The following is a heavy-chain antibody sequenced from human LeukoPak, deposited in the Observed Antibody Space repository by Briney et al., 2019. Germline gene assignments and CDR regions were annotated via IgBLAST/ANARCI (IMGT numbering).Heavy chain of an antibody. Sequence: SETLSLTCTVSGGSISSSSYYWGWIRQPPGTGLEWIGEINHSGSTNYNPSLKSRVTISVDTSKNQFSLKLSSVTAADTAVYYCARLGSAIGSGSYKIYYYYYMDVWGKGTTVTISS. J-gene: IGHJ6*03. D-gene: IGHD3-10*01. V-gene: IGHV4-39*07. CDR2: INHSGST. CDR3: ARLGSAIGSGSYKIYYYYYMDV. CDR1: GGSISSSSYY.